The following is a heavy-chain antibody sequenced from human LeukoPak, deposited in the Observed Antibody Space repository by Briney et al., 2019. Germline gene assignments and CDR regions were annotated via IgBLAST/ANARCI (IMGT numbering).Heavy chain of an antibody. D-gene: IGHD3-9*01. CDR1: GFTFSSYG. V-gene: IGHV3-33*06. CDR2: IWYDGSNK. J-gene: IGHJ4*02. Sequence: GGSLRLSCAASGFTFSSYGMHWVRQAPGKGLEWVAVIWYDGSNKYYADSVKGRFTISRDNSKNTLYLQMNSLRAEDTAVYYCAKIPYYDILTGFDYWGQGTLVTVSS. CDR3: AKIPYYDILTGFDY.